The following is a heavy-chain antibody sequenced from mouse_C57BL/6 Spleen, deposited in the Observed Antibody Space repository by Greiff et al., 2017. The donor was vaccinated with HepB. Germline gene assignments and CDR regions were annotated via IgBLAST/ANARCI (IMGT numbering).Heavy chain of an antibody. CDR2: INPNNGGT. CDR3: ARKGDWDVRFAY. J-gene: IGHJ3*01. CDR1: GYTFTDYN. Sequence: EVKLMESGPELVKPGASVKMSCKASGYTFTDYNMHWVKQSHGKSLEWIGYINPNNGGTSYNQKFKGKATLTVNKSSSTAYMELRSLTSEDSAVYYCARKGDWDVRFAYWGQGTLVTVSA. V-gene: IGHV1-22*01. D-gene: IGHD4-1*01.